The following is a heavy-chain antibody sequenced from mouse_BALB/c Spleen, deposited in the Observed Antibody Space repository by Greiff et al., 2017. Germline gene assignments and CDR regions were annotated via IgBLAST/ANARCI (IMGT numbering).Heavy chain of an antibody. CDR3: ARHQLDYAMDY. J-gene: IGHJ4*01. CDR1: GFAFSSYA. D-gene: IGHD1-3*01. V-gene: IGHV5-12-1*01. Sequence: EVQLVESGGGLVKPGGSLKLSCAASGFAFSSYALSWVRQTPEKRLGWVAYISSGGGSTYYPDTVKGRFTISRDNAKNTLYLQMSSLKSEATAMYYCARHQLDYAMDYWGQGTSGTVSS. CDR2: ISSGGGST.